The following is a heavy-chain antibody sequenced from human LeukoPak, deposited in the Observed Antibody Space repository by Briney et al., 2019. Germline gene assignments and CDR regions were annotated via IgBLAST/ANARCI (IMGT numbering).Heavy chain of an antibody. D-gene: IGHD5-24*01. V-gene: IGHV1-69*13. CDR1: GGTFSSYA. Sequence: SVKVSCKASGGTFSSYAISWVRQAPGQGLEWMGGIIPIFGTANYAQKFQGRVTITADESTSTAYMELSSLRSEDTAVYYCARGRDGYNADDYWGQGTLVTVSS. J-gene: IGHJ4*02. CDR3: ARGRDGYNADDY. CDR2: IIPIFGTA.